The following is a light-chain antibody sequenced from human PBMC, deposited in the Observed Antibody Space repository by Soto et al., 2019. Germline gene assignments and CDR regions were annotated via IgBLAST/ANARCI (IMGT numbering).Light chain of an antibody. J-gene: IGKJ1*01. CDR1: QSISSW. CDR2: KAC. Sequence: DIQMTQSPSTLSAPVGDRVTITCRASQSISSWLAWYQQKPGKAPKLLIYKACSLESGVPSRFSGSGSGTEFTLTISSLQPDDFATYYCQQYNSYPWTFGQGTKVEIK. V-gene: IGKV1-5*03. CDR3: QQYNSYPWT.